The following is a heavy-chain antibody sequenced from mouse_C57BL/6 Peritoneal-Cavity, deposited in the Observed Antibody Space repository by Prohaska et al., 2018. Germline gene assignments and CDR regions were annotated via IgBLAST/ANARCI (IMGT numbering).Heavy chain of an antibody. J-gene: IGHJ1*03. V-gene: IGHV4-1*01. CDR2: INPDNSTI. CDR1: GIDFSRYC. Sequence: EVKPLQSGGGLVQPGGSLKLSCSASGIDFSRYCMSWGRRAAGKGLEWIGEINPDNSTINYAPSLKDKFIISRDNDKKTLYLQMSKVRSEDTAHYYCASTYWYFDVWGTGTTVTVSS. CDR3: ASTYWYFDV.